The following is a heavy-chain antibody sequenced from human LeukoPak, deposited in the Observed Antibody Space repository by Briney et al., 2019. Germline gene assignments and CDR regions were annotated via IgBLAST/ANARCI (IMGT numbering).Heavy chain of an antibody. Sequence: PGGSLRLSCAASGFTFSSYSMNWVRQAPGKGLEWVSSISSSSSYIYYADSVKGRFTISRDNAKNTLYLQMNSLRTEDTAVYYCARDGLPAAPDLWGQGTMVTVSS. CDR1: GFTFSSYS. D-gene: IGHD2-2*01. CDR2: ISSSSSYI. V-gene: IGHV3-21*01. CDR3: ARDGLPAAPDL. J-gene: IGHJ3*01.